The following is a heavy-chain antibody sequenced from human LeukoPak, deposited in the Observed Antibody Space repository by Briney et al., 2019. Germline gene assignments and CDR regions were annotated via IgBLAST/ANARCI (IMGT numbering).Heavy chain of an antibody. D-gene: IGHD1-26*01. CDR3: ARGTSYSGATFLY. CDR1: GGSINSYY. CDR2: IYDSGST. J-gene: IGHJ4*02. V-gene: IGHV4-59*01. Sequence: SETLSLTCTVSGGSINSYYWNWIRQPPGKGLEWIGFIYDSGSTKYNPSLNSRVTISVDTSKNQSSLKLSSVTAADTAVYYCARGTSYSGATFLYWGQGTLVTVSS.